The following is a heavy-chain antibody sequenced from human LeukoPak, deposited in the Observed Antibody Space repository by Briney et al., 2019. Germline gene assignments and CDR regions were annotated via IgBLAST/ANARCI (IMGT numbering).Heavy chain of an antibody. CDR3: AKGSSDYYGSGTYSASFQH. CDR2: ISWSSDSI. D-gene: IGHD3-10*01. Sequence: PGRSLRLSCAASGFTFDDYAMHWVRQAPGKGLEWVSGISWSSDSIGYADSVKGRFTISRDNAKNSLYLQMHSLRNEDTAFYYCAKGSSDYYGSGTYSASFQHWGQGTLVTVSS. CDR1: GFTFDDYA. J-gene: IGHJ1*01. V-gene: IGHV3-9*01.